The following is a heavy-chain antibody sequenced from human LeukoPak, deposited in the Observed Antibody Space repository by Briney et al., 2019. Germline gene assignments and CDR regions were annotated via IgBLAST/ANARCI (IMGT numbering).Heavy chain of an antibody. J-gene: IGHJ5*02. Sequence: SETLSLTCAVYGGSFSGYYWSWIRQPPGKGLEWIGEINHSGSTNYNPSLKSRVTISVDTSKNQFSLKLSSVTAADTAVYYCARGFGELLLNWFDPWGPGTLVTVSS. CDR2: INHSGST. CDR3: ARGFGELLLNWFDP. CDR1: GGSFSGYY. D-gene: IGHD3-10*01. V-gene: IGHV4-34*01.